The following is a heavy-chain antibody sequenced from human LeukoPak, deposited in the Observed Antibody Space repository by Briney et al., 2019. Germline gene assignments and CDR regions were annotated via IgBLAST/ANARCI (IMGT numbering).Heavy chain of an antibody. CDR2: ISYDGSNK. D-gene: IGHD1-26*01. CDR1: GFTFSSYA. V-gene: IGHV3-30*04. CDR3: ARSPGRNLLDY. Sequence: GGSLRLSCAASGFTFSSYAMHWVRQAPGKGLEWVAVISYDGSNKYYADSVKGRFTISRDNSKNTLYLQMNSLRAEDTAVYYCARSPGRNLLDYGGQGTLVTVSS. J-gene: IGHJ4*02.